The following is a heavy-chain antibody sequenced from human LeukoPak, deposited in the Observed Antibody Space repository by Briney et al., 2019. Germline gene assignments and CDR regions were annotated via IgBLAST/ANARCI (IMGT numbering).Heavy chain of an antibody. CDR1: GGSFSGYY. D-gene: IGHD2-2*01. CDR2: ISSSAI. Sequence: LSLTCAVYGGSFSGYYWSWIRQPPGKGLEWVSYISSSAILYADSVKGRFTISRDNAKNSVYLQMNSLRAEDTAVYYCAIIGCYRGVCGFDIWGQGTMVTVSS. J-gene: IGHJ3*02. CDR3: AIIGCYRGVCGFDI. V-gene: IGHV3-11*04.